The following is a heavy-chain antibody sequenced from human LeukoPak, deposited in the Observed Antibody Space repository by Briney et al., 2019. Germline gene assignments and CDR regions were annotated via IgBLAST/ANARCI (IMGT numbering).Heavy chain of an antibody. CDR2: IIPIFGTA. J-gene: IGHJ6*03. CDR3: AIYGSGARRLHYYYYMDV. V-gene: IGHV1-69*13. D-gene: IGHD3-10*01. Sequence: GASVKVSCKASGGTFSSYAISWVRQAPGQGLEWMGGIIPIFGTANYAQKFQGRVTITADESTSTAYMELSSLRSEDTAVYYCAIYGSGARRLHYYYYMDVWGKGTTVTISS. CDR1: GGTFSSYA.